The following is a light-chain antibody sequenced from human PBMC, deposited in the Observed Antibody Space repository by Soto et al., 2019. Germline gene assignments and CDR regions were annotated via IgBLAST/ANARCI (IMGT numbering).Light chain of an antibody. J-gene: IGKJ4*01. V-gene: IGKV3-15*01. CDR2: GAS. Sequence: EIVMTQSPATLSVSPGERATLSCRASQSVSSNLAWYQQKPGQAPRLLIYGASTRATGIPARLSGSGSGTEFTLTISILQSEDFAVYYCQQYNNWPPLTFGGVTKVEIK. CDR1: QSVSSN. CDR3: QQYNNWPPLT.